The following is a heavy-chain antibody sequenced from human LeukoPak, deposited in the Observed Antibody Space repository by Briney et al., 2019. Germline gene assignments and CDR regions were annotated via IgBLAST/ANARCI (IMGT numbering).Heavy chain of an antibody. D-gene: IGHD5/OR15-5a*01. CDR3: AGYGVYPY. CDR1: GFAVNTYA. J-gene: IGHJ4*02. Sequence: GGSLRLSCGASGFAVNTYALHGVPQAPGGGPQWIAYFGISGTIYYADSVRGRFTISRDSAKNSLYLQMNGLRVDDTAIYYCAGYGVYPYWGQGTPVTVSS. V-gene: IGHV3-48*01. CDR2: FGISGTI.